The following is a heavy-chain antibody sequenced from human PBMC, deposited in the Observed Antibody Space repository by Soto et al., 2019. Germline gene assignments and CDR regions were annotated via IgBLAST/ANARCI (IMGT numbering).Heavy chain of an antibody. J-gene: IGHJ4*02. Sequence: SLRLSCAASGFTFSSYGMHWVRQAPGKGLEWVAVISYDGSNKYYADSVKGRFTISRDNSKNTLYLQMNSLRAEDTAVYYCAKASNKYYDILTGYYGYWGQGTLVTVSS. CDR2: ISYDGSNK. V-gene: IGHV3-30*18. D-gene: IGHD3-9*01. CDR3: AKASNKYYDILTGYYGY. CDR1: GFTFSSYG.